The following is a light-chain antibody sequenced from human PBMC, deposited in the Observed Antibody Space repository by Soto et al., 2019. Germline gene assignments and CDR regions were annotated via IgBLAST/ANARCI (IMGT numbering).Light chain of an antibody. CDR2: EVS. V-gene: IGLV2-14*01. J-gene: IGLJ1*01. Sequence: LTQPASVSGSPGQSITISCTGTSSDVGGYNYVSWYQQHPGKAPKLMIYEVSNRPSGVSNRFSGSKSGNTASLTISGLQAEEEADYYCSSYTSSSTLVFGTGTKVTVL. CDR1: SSDVGGYNY. CDR3: SSYTSSSTLV.